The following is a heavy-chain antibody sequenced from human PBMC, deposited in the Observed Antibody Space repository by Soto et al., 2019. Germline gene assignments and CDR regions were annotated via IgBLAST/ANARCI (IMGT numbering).Heavy chain of an antibody. CDR2: IYHSGST. V-gene: IGHV4-38-2*01. D-gene: IGHD2-8*01. CDR1: GYSISSGYY. CDR3: ARYTNDYYSGMDV. Sequence: SETLSLTCAVSGYSISSGYYWGWIRQSPGKGLEWIGNIYHSGSTYYNPSLKSRVTIFLDTSKNHFSLRLSFVTAADTALYYCARYTNDYYSGMDVCGQGTTVTVSS. J-gene: IGHJ6*02.